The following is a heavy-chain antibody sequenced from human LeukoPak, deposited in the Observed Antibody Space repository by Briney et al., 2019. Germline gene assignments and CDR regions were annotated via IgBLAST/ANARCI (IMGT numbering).Heavy chain of an antibody. CDR1: GYTFTGYY. J-gene: IGHJ4*02. CDR3: ARGTSLWFGELISPDY. V-gene: IGHV1-2*02. CDR2: INPNSGGT. Sequence: ASVKVSCKASGYTFTGYYMHWVRRAPGQGLEWMGWINPNSGGTNYAQKFQGRVTMTRDTSISTAYMELSRLRSDDTAVYYCARGTSLWFGELISPDYWGQGTLVTVSS. D-gene: IGHD3-10*01.